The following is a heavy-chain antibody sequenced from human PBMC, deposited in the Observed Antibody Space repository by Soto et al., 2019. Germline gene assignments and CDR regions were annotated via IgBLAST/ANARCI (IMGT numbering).Heavy chain of an antibody. J-gene: IGHJ6*04. D-gene: IGHD3-3*01. CDR3: ARGARYYDFSTPPYNYGMEV. CDR2: IFPCDSET. Sequence: PGESLKISCEGSVDSFTTYWVAWVRQMPGKGLEWMGIIFPCDSETRYSPSFQGQVAISADKSISTTYLQWGSLKASDTALYHCARGARYYDFSTPPYNYGMEVWGKGTTLTASS. V-gene: IGHV5-51*01. CDR1: VDSFTTYW.